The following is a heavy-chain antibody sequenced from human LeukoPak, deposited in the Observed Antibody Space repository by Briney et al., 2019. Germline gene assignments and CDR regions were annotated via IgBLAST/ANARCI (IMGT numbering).Heavy chain of an antibody. CDR2: IRDSGSST. J-gene: IGHJ4*02. V-gene: IGHV3-23*01. CDR1: GFIFSNYW. D-gene: IGHD1-26*01. CDR3: AKYGPQDSGSSHFDY. Sequence: GGSLRLSCAASGFIFSNYWMSWVRQAPGKGLEWVSAIRDSGSSTHYADSVKGRFTTSRDNSKNTLFLQMNSLRAEDTAIYYCAKYGPQDSGSSHFDYWGQGALVTVSS.